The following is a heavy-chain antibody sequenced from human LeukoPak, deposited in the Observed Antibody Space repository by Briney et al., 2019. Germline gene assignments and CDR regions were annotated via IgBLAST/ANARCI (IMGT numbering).Heavy chain of an antibody. CDR1: GGTFSSYA. V-gene: IGHV1-69*17. J-gene: IGHJ3*01. CDR2: VIPMFDVT. Sequence: ASVKVSCKASGGTFSSYAISWVRQAPGQGLEWMGRVIPMFDVTDYAQKFQGRVTITADTSTGTAYMELSSLTSDDTAMYYCARDPALEGTEDYRDFGGVESVDAFDVWGQGTMVTV. D-gene: IGHD4-23*01. CDR3: ARDPALEGTEDYRDFGGVESVDAFDV.